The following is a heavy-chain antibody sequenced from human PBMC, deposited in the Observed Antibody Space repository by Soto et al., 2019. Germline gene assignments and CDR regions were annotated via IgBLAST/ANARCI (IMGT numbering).Heavy chain of an antibody. CDR3: AKDQLYIRGVIQNWFDP. CDR2: IYPEDSET. V-gene: IGHV5-51*01. CDR1: GYSFTNYW. Sequence: GESLKISCKGSGYSFTNYWIGWVRQMPGKDLEWIGIIYPEDSETRYSPSFQGRFTISRDNSKNTLYLQMNSLRAEDTAVHYCAKDQLYIRGVIQNWFDPWGQGTLVTVSS. D-gene: IGHD3-10*02. J-gene: IGHJ5*02.